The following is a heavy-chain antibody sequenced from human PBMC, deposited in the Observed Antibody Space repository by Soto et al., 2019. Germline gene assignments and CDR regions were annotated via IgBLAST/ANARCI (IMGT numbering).Heavy chain of an antibody. CDR3: ARSIVVVTALDY. J-gene: IGHJ4*02. CDR1: GYTFTSYA. V-gene: IGHV1-3*05. D-gene: IGHD2-21*02. Sequence: QVQLVQSGAEEKKPGASVKVSCKASGYTFTSYAMHWVRQAPGQRLEWMGWINAGNGNTKYSQKFQGRVTITRDTSASTAYMALTSLRSEDTAVYYSARSIVVVTALDYWGQATLVTFSS. CDR2: INAGNGNT.